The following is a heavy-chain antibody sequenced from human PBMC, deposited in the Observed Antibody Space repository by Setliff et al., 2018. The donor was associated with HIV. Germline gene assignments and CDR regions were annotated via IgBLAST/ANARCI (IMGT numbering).Heavy chain of an antibody. CDR3: ARDADYGGNAGDY. J-gene: IGHJ4*02. CDR2: IIPIFGTA. V-gene: IGHV1-69*13. D-gene: IGHD4-17*01. CDR1: GYTFTGYY. Sequence: SVKVSCKASGYTFTGYYMHWVRQAPGQGLEWMGGIIPIFGTANYAQKFQGRVTITADESTSTAYMELSSLRSEDTAVYYCARDADYGGNAGDYWGQGTLVTVSS.